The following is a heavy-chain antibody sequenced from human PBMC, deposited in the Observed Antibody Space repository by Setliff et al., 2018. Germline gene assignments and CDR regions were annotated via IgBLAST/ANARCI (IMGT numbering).Heavy chain of an antibody. CDR3: AREAKRNVVVVVAATPVY. CDR2: IIPIFGTA. Sequence: SVKVSCKASGGTFSSYDISWVRQAPGQGLEWMGRIIPIFGTANYAQKFQGRVTITADKSTSTAYMELSSLRSEDTAVYYCAREAKRNVVVVVAATPVYWGQGTLVTVSS. J-gene: IGHJ4*02. CDR1: GGTFSSYD. D-gene: IGHD2-15*01. V-gene: IGHV1-69*06.